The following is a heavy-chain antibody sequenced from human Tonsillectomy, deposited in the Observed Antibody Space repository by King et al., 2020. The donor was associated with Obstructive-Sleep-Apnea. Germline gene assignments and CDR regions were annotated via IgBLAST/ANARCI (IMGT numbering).Heavy chain of an antibody. CDR2: ISGSGGST. CDR1: GFTFSSYA. CDR3: AKGMTTVTTWPYDY. Sequence: VQLVESGGGLIQPGGSQRLSCAASGFTFSSYAMSWVRQAPGKGLEWVSSISGSGGSTYYADPVKGRFTISKDNSKNTLFLQMNSLRAEDTAVYYCAKGMTTVTTWPYDYWGQGTLVTVSS. V-gene: IGHV3-23*04. D-gene: IGHD4-17*01. J-gene: IGHJ4*02.